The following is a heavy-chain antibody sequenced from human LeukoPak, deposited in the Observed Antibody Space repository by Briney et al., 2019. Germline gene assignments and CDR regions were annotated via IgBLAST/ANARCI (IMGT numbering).Heavy chain of an antibody. Sequence: GGSLRLSCAASGFTFSSYAMSWVRQAPGKGLEWVSGILDSGYSTYYANSVKGRFTISRDNSNNTLYLQMNSPRAEDTAVYYCAKARYFDWADFDYWGQGTLVTVSS. D-gene: IGHD3-9*01. CDR2: ILDSGYST. J-gene: IGHJ4*02. V-gene: IGHV3-23*01. CDR1: GFTFSSYA. CDR3: AKARYFDWADFDY.